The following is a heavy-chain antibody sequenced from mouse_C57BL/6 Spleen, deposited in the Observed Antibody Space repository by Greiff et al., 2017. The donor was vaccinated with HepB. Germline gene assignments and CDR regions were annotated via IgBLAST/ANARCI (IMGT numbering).Heavy chain of an antibody. D-gene: IGHD2-10*01. CDR3: ASSTAYLAMDY. Sequence: VQLQQSGPELVKPGASVKISCKASGYAFSSSWMNWVKQRPGKGLEWIGRIYPGDGDTNYNGKFKGKATLTADKSSSTAYMQLSSLTSEDSAVYFCASSTAYLAMDYWGQGTSVTVSS. V-gene: IGHV1-82*01. CDR2: IYPGDGDT. J-gene: IGHJ4*01. CDR1: GYAFSSSW.